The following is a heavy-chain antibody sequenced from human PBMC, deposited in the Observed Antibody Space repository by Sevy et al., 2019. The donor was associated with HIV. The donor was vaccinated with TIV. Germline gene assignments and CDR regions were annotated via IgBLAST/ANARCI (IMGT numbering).Heavy chain of an antibody. CDR2: ISSSSDFI. J-gene: IGHJ4*02. CDR1: GFTFSSYS. V-gene: IGHV3-21*01. D-gene: IGHD1-7*01. CDR3: ARAFNSWNYDFDY. Sequence: GGSPRLSCAASGFTFSSYSMNWVRQAPGKGLEWVSSISSSSDFIYYADSLKGRFTISRDNAKNSLHLQMNSLRAEDTAVYYCARAFNSWNYDFDYWGQGTLVTVSS.